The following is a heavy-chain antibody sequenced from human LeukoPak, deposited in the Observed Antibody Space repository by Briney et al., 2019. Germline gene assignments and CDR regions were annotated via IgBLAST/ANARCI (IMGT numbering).Heavy chain of an antibody. CDR2: IKKDGSEK. CDR3: ASSGSYRFDY. CDR1: GFTFSHYS. Sequence: GGSLRLSCVASGFTFSHYSMNWVRQAPGKGLEWVAIIKKDGSEKYYVDSMKGRFTISRDNAKNSLYLQMNSLRDEDTAVYYCASSGSYRFDYWGQGTLVTVSS. D-gene: IGHD1-26*01. J-gene: IGHJ4*02. V-gene: IGHV3-7*01.